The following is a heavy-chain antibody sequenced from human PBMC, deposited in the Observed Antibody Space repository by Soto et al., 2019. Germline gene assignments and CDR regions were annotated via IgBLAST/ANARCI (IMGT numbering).Heavy chain of an antibody. V-gene: IGHV4-59*01. CDR1: GGSLSSYY. D-gene: IGHD6-25*01. CDR2: VYFSGNT. J-gene: IGHJ5*02. CDR3: GSVRPSGYVLS. Sequence: SQTLSLTCTVSGGSLSSYYWTWIRQSPGKGLEWIGYVYFSGNTNYNPSLKSRVTISIDTSKNQFSLRLASVTAADTAFYYCGSVRPSGYVLSWGQGTLVT.